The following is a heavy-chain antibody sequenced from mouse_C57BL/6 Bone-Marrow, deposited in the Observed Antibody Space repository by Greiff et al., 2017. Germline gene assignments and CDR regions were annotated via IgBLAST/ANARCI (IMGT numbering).Heavy chain of an antibody. CDR3: ARSDYYGSSYWFAY. CDR2: LYPGSGST. J-gene: IGHJ3*01. CDR1: GYTFTSYW. D-gene: IGHD1-1*01. V-gene: IGHV1-55*01. Sequence: QVQLQQPGAELVKPGASVKMSCTASGYTFTSYWITWVKQRPGQGLEWIGDLYPGSGSTNYTAKFKSKATLTVDTSSSTAYLQLSSLTSEGSAVYDGARSDYYGSSYWFAYWGQGTLVTVSA.